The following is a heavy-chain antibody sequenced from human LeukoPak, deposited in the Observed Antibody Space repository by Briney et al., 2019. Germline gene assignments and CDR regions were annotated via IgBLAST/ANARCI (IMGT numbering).Heavy chain of an antibody. D-gene: IGHD3-22*01. CDR3: ARDRYYYYDSRNNWFDP. CDR1: GGTFSSYA. CDR2: IIPILGIA. J-gene: IGHJ5*02. Sequence: GASVKVSCKASGGTFSSYAISWVRQAPGQGLEWMGRIIPILGIANYAQKFQGRVTITADKSTSTAYMELSSLRSEDTAVYYCARDRYYYYDSRNNWFDPWGQGTLVTVSS. V-gene: IGHV1-69*04.